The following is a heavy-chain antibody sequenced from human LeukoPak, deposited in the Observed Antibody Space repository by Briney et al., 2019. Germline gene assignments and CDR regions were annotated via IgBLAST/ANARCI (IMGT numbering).Heavy chain of an antibody. CDR3: ARDSSGYSHTDY. D-gene: IGHD3-22*01. J-gene: IGHJ4*02. V-gene: IGHV3-30*02. CDR1: GFTFSDYS. Sequence: GGSLRLSCAASGFTFSDYSMHWVRQAPGKGLNWVAFIRYDGNNKYYADSVKGRFTISRDNAKNSLYLQMKSLRAEDTAVYYCARDSSGYSHTDYWGQGTLVTVSS. CDR2: IRYDGNNK.